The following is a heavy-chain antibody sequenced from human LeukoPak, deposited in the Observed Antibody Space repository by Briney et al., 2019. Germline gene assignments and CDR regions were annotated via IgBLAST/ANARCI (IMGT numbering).Heavy chain of an antibody. V-gene: IGHV4-30-2*01. CDR2: IYHSGST. Sequence: SQTLSLTCAVSGGSISSGGYSWSWIRQPPGKGLEWIGYIYHSGSTYYNPSLKSRVTISVDRSKNQFSLKLSSVTAADTAVYYCARVSDTAMVEGMDVWGQGTTVTVSS. CDR1: GGSISSGGYS. D-gene: IGHD5-18*01. J-gene: IGHJ6*02. CDR3: ARVSDTAMVEGMDV.